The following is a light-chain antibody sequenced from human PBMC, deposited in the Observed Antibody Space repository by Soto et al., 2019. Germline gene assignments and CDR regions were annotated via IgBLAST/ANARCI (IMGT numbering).Light chain of an antibody. Sequence: EIVLTQSPATLSLSPGERATLSCRASQSVSSYLAWYRQKPGQAPRLLIYDASNRATGIPARFSGSGSGTDFTLTISSLEPEDFAVYYCQQRSNWPPRITFGQGTRLEMK. CDR3: QQRSNWPPRIT. CDR2: DAS. V-gene: IGKV3-11*01. J-gene: IGKJ5*01. CDR1: QSVSSY.